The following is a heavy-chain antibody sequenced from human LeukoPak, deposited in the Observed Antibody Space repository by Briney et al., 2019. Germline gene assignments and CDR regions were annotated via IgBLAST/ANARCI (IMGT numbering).Heavy chain of an antibody. V-gene: IGHV3-23*01. CDR3: AKAIYYDSSGYYYVDY. Sequence: PGGSLRLSCAASGFTFSSYAMSWVRQAPGKGLEWVSAISGSGGSTYYADSVKGRFTISRDNSKNTLYLQMNSLRAEDTAVYYCAKAIYYDSSGYYYVDYWGQGTLVTVSS. CDR1: GFTFSSYA. J-gene: IGHJ4*02. D-gene: IGHD3-22*01. CDR2: ISGSGGST.